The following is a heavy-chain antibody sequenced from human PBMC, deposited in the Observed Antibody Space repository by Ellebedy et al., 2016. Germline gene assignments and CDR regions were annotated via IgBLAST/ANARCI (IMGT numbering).Heavy chain of an antibody. CDR3: ARTYYDFWSGFSAPYYFDY. Sequence: SETLSLTCTVSGGSISSYYWSWIRQPQGKGLEGIGYIYYNGSTNYNPPLKSGLTISVDTSKNQFSLKLSSVTAADTALYYCARTYYDFWSGFSAPYYFDYWGQGTLVTVSS. CDR1: GGSISSYY. D-gene: IGHD3-3*01. V-gene: IGHV4-59*13. CDR2: IYYNGST. J-gene: IGHJ4*02.